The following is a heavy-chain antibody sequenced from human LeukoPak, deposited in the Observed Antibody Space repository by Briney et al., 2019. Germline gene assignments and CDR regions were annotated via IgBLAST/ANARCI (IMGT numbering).Heavy chain of an antibody. CDR3: ARSVSSGWYYFDY. CDR1: GFTVSSNC. J-gene: IGHJ4*02. Sequence: GGSLRLSCAASGFTVSSNCMSWVRQAPGKGLEWVSVIYSGGSTYYADSVKGRFTISRHNFKNTLYLQMNSLRAEDTAVYYCARSVSSGWYYFDYWGQGTLVTVSS. V-gene: IGHV3-53*04. CDR2: IYSGGST. D-gene: IGHD6-19*01.